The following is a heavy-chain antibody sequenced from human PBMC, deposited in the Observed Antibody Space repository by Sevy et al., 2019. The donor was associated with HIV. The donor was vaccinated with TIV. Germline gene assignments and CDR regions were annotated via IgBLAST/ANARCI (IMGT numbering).Heavy chain of an antibody. CDR3: ATGTTDSSIGWVFDV. Sequence: GGSLRLSCAASGFTFFSHVMSWVRQAPGKGLEWVSGLSGSGGTTYYAHSVKGRFSISRDNSKNKLYLQMSSLRIEDTAVYYCATGTTDSSIGWVFDVWGQGTMVTVSS. CDR1: GFTFFSHV. CDR2: LSGSGGTT. D-gene: IGHD6-25*01. J-gene: IGHJ3*01. V-gene: IGHV3-23*01.